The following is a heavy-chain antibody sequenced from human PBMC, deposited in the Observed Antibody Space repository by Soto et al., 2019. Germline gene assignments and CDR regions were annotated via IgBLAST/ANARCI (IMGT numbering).Heavy chain of an antibody. CDR3: ATHEWLSH. CDR1: GNTLIDYY. D-gene: IGHD5-12*01. CDR2: INPNNGGT. J-gene: IGHJ4*02. V-gene: IGHV1-2*05. Sequence: GASVKVSCKASGNTLIDYYLHWVRQAPGQGLEWMGRINPNNGGTHYAQKFQGRLTMTRDTSINTAYMELSSLTSDDTGVYYCATHEWLSHWGQGTLVTVSS.